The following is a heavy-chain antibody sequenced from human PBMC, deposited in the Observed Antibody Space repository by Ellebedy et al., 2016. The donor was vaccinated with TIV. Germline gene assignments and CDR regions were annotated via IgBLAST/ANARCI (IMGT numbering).Heavy chain of an antibody. CDR3: ARGIGESSGWLDK. Sequence: MPSETLSLTCNVSGASINRYFWRWIRQSTGKGLEWIGYISYRGTTNSNPSLTSRVTISRDTSKNHFSLRLSSVNAADTGMYYCARGIGESSGWLDKWGQGTLVTVSS. CDR1: GASINRYF. J-gene: IGHJ4*02. V-gene: IGHV4-59*01. CDR2: ISYRGTT. D-gene: IGHD6-19*01.